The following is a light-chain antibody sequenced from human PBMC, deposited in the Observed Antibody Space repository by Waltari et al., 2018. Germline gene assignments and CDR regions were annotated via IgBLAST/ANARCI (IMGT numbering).Light chain of an antibody. CDR1: QSVSRA. CDR3: QHYVRLPAT. V-gene: IGKV3-20*01. CDR2: GAS. J-gene: IGKJ1*01. Sequence: EIVLXQSPGSLSSSPGERVTLSCRASQSVSRALAWYQQKPGQAPRLLIFGASNRATGIPDRFSGSGSETDFSLTISRLEPEDFAVYYCQHYVRLPATFGRGTKVEIK.